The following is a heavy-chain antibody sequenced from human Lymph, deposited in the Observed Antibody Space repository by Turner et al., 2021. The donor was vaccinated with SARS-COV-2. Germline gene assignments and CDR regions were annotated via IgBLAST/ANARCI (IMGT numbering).Heavy chain of an antibody. CDR2: IIPICGTA. Sequence: QMQLVQSGAEVKKPGSSVKVSCQASGSIFNSYAISWVRQAPGQGLEWMGGIIPICGTANYAQKFQGRVTISADESTSTAYMELSSLRSEDTAVYYCARDLSPIRVVVVPAARSRYYYGMDVWGQGTTVTVSS. CDR3: ARDLSPIRVVVVPAARSRYYYGMDV. J-gene: IGHJ6*02. D-gene: IGHD2-2*01. V-gene: IGHV1-69*01. CDR1: GSIFNSYA.